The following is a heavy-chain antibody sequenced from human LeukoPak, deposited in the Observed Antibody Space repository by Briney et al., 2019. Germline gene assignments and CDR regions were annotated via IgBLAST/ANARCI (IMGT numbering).Heavy chain of an antibody. CDR2: IRYDGSNK. Sequence: PGGSLRLSCAASGFTFSSYGMHWVRQAPGKGLEWVAFIRYDGSNKYYADSGKGRFSISRDNSKNTLYLQMNSLRDEDPAVYYCAKDRYGGTPVIFSEYFQHWGQGTLVTVSS. V-gene: IGHV3-30*02. CDR1: GFTFSSYG. CDR3: AKDRYGGTPVIFSEYFQH. J-gene: IGHJ1*01. D-gene: IGHD4-23*01.